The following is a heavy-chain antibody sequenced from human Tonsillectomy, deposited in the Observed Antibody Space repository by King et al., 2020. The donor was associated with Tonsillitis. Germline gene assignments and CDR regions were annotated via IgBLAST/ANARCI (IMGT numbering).Heavy chain of an antibody. Sequence: VQLVESGGGLVKPGGSLRLSCAASGFTFSSYSMNWVRQAPGKGLEWVSSISSSSSYIYYADSVKGRFTISRDNAKKSLYLQMNSLRAEDTAVYYCARDVVVPAAYDYWGQGTLVTVSS. D-gene: IGHD2-2*01. CDR1: GFTFSSYS. CDR3: ARDVVVPAAYDY. CDR2: ISSSSSYI. V-gene: IGHV3-21*01. J-gene: IGHJ4*02.